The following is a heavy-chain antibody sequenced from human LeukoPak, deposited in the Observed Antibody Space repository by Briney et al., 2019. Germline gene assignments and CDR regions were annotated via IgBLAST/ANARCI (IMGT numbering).Heavy chain of an antibody. V-gene: IGHV4-34*01. CDR3: ARGHSPPRWYLDQ. J-gene: IGHJ2*01. Sequence: SETLSLTCGVFGGSFSSYSWTWTWIRQTPGQGLEWIGEIIETGNIHYNPALESRVTIDMDTDKNRFSLKLTSVTAADTAVYYWARGHSPPRWYLDQWARGTRVIVSS. D-gene: IGHD2-21*01. CDR1: GGSFSSYS. CDR2: IIETGNI.